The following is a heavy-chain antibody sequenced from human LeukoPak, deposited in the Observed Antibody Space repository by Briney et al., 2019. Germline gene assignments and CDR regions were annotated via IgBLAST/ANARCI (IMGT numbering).Heavy chain of an antibody. D-gene: IGHD6-6*01. Sequence: GGALRLSCAASGFTFSSYSMNWVRQAPGKGLEWVSAISGSGGSTYYADSVKGRFTISRDNSKNTLYLQMNSLRAEDTAVYYCAEGGLAARDYWGQGTLVTVSS. CDR2: ISGSGGST. CDR3: AEGGLAARDY. J-gene: IGHJ4*02. CDR1: GFTFSSYS. V-gene: IGHV3-23*01.